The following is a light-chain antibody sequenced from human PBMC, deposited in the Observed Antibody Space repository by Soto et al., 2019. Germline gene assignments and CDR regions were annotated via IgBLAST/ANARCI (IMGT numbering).Light chain of an antibody. CDR1: SSNIGAGYD. Sequence: QPVLTQPPSVSGAPGQRVTISCTGSSSNIGAGYDVHWYQQLPGTAPKLLIYGNSNRPSGVPDRFSGSKSGTSAPLAITGLQAEDEADYYCQSYDSSVVFGGGTKLTVL. J-gene: IGLJ2*01. CDR2: GNS. V-gene: IGLV1-40*01. CDR3: QSYDSSVV.